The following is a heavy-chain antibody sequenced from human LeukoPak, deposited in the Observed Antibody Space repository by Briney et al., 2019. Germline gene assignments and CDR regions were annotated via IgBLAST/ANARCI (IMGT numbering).Heavy chain of an antibody. CDR2: ISKSDGST. Sequence: PGGSLRLSCAASGFIFSSHWMSWVRQAPGKGLAWVSSISKSDGSTYYADSVKGRFTISRDNSKNTVYLHMDSLRVEDTAIYYCARGALIPDFRGQGTLVTVSS. CDR3: ARGALIPDF. J-gene: IGHJ4*02. D-gene: IGHD2-21*01. V-gene: IGHV3-23*01. CDR1: GFIFSSHW.